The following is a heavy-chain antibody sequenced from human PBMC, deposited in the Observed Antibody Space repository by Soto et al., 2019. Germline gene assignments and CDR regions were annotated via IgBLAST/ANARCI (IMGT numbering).Heavy chain of an antibody. Sequence: GGSLRFSCAASGFTLSNYAMTWVRQAPGKGLEWVSGISGRDGNRDYADSVKGRFTISRDNSENTLYLQMNSLRAEDTAVYYCAKVPYDSSGYYYFDYWGQGTLVTVSS. CDR1: GFTLSNYA. D-gene: IGHD3-22*01. V-gene: IGHV3-23*01. J-gene: IGHJ4*02. CDR2: ISGRDGNR. CDR3: AKVPYDSSGYYYFDY.